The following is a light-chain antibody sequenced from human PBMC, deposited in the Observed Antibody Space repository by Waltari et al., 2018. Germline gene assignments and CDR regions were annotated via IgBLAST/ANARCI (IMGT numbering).Light chain of an antibody. Sequence: SYELTQPPSVSVSPGQTARITCSGDALPNKDAFWSRQKSGQAPVLVIYDDSKRPSGIPERFSGSSSGTLATLTISGAQVEDEADYYCYSTDTSGNHRVFGGGTKLTVL. CDR3: YSTDTSGNHRV. CDR2: DDS. V-gene: IGLV3-10*01. CDR1: ALPNKD. J-gene: IGLJ3*02.